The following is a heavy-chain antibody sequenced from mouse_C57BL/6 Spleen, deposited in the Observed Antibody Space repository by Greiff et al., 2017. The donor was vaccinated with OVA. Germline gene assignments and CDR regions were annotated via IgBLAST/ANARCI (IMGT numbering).Heavy chain of an antibody. D-gene: IGHD1-1*01. CDR3: ARTEVACDY. V-gene: IGHV1-82*01. CDR1: GYAFSSSW. CDR2: IYPGDGDT. Sequence: VHLVESGPELVKPGASVKISCKASGYAFSSSWMNWVKQRPGKGLEWIGRIYPGDGDTNYNGKFKGKATLTADKSSSTAYMQLSSLTSEDSAVYFCARTEVACDYWGQGTTLTVSS. J-gene: IGHJ2*01.